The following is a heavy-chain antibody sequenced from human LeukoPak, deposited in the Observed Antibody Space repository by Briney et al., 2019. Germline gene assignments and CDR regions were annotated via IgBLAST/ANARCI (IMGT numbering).Heavy chain of an antibody. CDR2: ISSSSSTI. CDR3: ARDRGARGYYDSSGYPDAFDI. J-gene: IGHJ3*02. CDR1: GFTFSSYS. D-gene: IGHD3-22*01. V-gene: IGHV3-48*01. Sequence: GGSLRLSCAASGFTFSSYSMNWVRQAPGKGLEWVSYISSSSSTIYYADSVKGRFTISRDNAKNSLYLQMNSLRAEDTAVYYCARDRGARGYYDSSGYPDAFDIWGQGTMVTVSS.